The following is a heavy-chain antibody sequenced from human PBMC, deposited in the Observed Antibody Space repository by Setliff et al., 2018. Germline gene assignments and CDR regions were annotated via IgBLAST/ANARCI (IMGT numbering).Heavy chain of an antibody. V-gene: IGHV3-7*01. J-gene: IGHJ4*02. Sequence: GGSLRLSCAASGFTFSSYWMSWVRQAPGKGLEWVANIKQDGSVKYYVDSVKGRCTISRDNATNSLYLHMNSLRAQDTAVYYCAIDGGEYWGQGTLVTVSS. CDR1: GFTFSSYW. D-gene: IGHD3-16*01. CDR2: IKQDGSVK. CDR3: AIDGGEY.